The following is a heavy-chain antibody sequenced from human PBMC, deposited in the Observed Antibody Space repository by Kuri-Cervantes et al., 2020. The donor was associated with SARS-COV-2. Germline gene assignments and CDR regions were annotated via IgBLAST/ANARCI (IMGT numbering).Heavy chain of an antibody. V-gene: IGHV4-34*01. CDR1: GETFSGYY. Sequence: SETLSLTCAFYGETFSGYYWTWIRQSPGRGLEWIGEVNHRGDTNYNPSLKSRVTISVDTSKNQFSLKLSSVTAADTAVYYCARLAGYFVEDYYMDVWGKGTTVTVSS. J-gene: IGHJ6*03. CDR2: VNHRGDT. D-gene: IGHD3-9*01. CDR3: ARLAGYFVEDYYMDV.